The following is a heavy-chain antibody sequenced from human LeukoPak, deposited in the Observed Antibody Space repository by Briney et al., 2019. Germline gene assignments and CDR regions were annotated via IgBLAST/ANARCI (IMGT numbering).Heavy chain of an antibody. J-gene: IGHJ6*02. CDR1: GGSFSGYY. Sequence: SETLSLTCAVYGGSFSGYYWSWIRQPPGKGLEWIGEINHSGSTNYNPSLKSRVTISVDTSKNQFSLKLSSVTAADTAVYYCARGPEYGRNQAVRGYYYGMDVWGQGTTVTVSS. CDR3: ARGPEYGRNQAVRGYYYGMDV. V-gene: IGHV4-34*01. CDR2: INHSGST. D-gene: IGHD3-10*01.